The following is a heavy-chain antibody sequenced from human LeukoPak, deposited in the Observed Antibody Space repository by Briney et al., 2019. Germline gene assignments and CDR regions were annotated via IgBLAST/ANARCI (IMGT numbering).Heavy chain of an antibody. CDR1: GFTVSSNY. D-gene: IGHD3-10*01. CDR3: AGDVGFGELKDAFDI. Sequence: GGSLRLSCAASGFTVSSNYMSWVRQAPGKGLEWVSVIYSGGSTYYADSVKGRFTISRDNSKNTLYLQMNSLRAEDTAVYYCAGDVGFGELKDAFDIWGQGTMVTVSS. J-gene: IGHJ3*02. V-gene: IGHV3-66*01. CDR2: IYSGGST.